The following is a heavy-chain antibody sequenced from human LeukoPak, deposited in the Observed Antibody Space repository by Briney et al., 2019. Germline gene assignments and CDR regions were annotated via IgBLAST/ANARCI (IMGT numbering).Heavy chain of an antibody. Sequence: SETLSLTCTVSGGSISSYYWSWIRQPPGKGLEWIGYIYYSGSTNYNPSLKSRVTMSVDTSKNQFSLKLSSVTAADTAVYYCARTGRLAAATSVFDIGGQGKMVTVSS. D-gene: IGHD6-13*01. V-gene: IGHV4-59*12. CDR3: ARTGRLAAATSVFDI. CDR2: IYYSGST. J-gene: IGHJ3*02. CDR1: GGSISSYY.